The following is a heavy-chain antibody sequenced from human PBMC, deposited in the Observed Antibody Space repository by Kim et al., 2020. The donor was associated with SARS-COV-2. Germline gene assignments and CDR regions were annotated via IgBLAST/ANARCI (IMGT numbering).Heavy chain of an antibody. CDR1: GFPFSNAW. CDR2: IKSVTDGGTT. V-gene: IGHV3-15*01. J-gene: IGHJ4*02. CDR3: TTLGYRDY. Sequence: GGSLRLSCAASGFPFSNAWMSWVRQAPWKGLEWVGRIKSVTDGGTTDYADPVKGRFIFSRDDSKKTLYLEMKNLKSDDTGVYYCTTLGYRDYWGQGIL. D-gene: IGHD3-16*02.